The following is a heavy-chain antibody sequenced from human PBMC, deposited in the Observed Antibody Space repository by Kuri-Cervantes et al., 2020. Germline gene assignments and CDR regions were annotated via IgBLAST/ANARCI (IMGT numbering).Heavy chain of an antibody. CDR3: AKNYFDY. CDR1: GLPFSVYA. Sequence: GESLKISCAASGLPFSVYAMSWVRQAPGKGLEWVSGITGGGESTYYADSVKGRFTISRDNSRNTLFVQMNSLRAEDTAVYYCAKNYFDYWGQGTLVTVSS. V-gene: IGHV3-23*01. CDR2: ITGGGEST. J-gene: IGHJ4*02.